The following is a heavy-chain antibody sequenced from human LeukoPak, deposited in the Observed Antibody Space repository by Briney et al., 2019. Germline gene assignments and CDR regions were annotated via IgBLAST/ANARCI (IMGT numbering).Heavy chain of an antibody. J-gene: IGHJ6*03. D-gene: IGHD5-12*01. CDR2: IYPSDCDT. Sequence: GESLKIPWKGCGYSFTRYWLGRVRQVPGKGLEWMGVIYPSDCDTRYSASFQGRVTISTDKSNSTPYLQGSSLKAADTAMYDCARVATIRRHYYYMDVWGKGTTLTVPS. CDR1: GYSFTRYW. V-gene: IGHV5-51*01. CDR3: ARVATIRRHYYYMDV.